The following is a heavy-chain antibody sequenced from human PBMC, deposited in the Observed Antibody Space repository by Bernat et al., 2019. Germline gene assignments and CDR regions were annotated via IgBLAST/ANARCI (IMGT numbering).Heavy chain of an antibody. Sequence: QLQLQESGPGLVKPSETLSLTCTVSGGSISSSSYYWGWIRQPPGKGLEWIGRIYYSGSNYYNPALKSRVTISVDTSKTQFSLKLSSVTAADTAVYYCARHLYSWNGDYWGQGTLVTVSS. V-gene: IGHV4-39*01. CDR2: IYYSGSN. D-gene: IGHD1-20*01. CDR1: GGSISSSSYY. J-gene: IGHJ4*02. CDR3: ARHLYSWNGDY.